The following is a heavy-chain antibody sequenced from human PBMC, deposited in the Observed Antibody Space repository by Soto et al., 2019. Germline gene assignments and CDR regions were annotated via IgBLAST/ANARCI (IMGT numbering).Heavy chain of an antibody. J-gene: IGHJ4*02. V-gene: IGHV3-23*01. Sequence: EVQLLESGGGLVQPGGSLRLSCAASGFTFSSYAMSWVRQAPGKGLEWVSAISGSGGSTYYADSVKGRFTISRDNSKNTLYLQMNSLRAEDTAVYYCANQITGTPWAETLTFDYWGQGTLVTVSS. D-gene: IGHD1-7*01. CDR1: GFTFSSYA. CDR3: ANQITGTPWAETLTFDY. CDR2: ISGSGGST.